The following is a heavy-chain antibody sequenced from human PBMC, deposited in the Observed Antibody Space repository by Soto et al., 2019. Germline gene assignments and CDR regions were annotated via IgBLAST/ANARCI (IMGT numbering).Heavy chain of an antibody. V-gene: IGHV3-21*01. CDR1: GFTFSSYS. CDR2: ISSSSSYI. D-gene: IGHD5-12*01. CDR3: ARDHRWLQRPGYYGMDV. J-gene: IGHJ6*02. Sequence: VGSLRLDSAASGFTFSSYSMNWVRQAPGKGLEWVSSISSSSSYIYYADSVKGRFTISRDNAKNSLYLQMNSLRAEDTAVYYCARDHRWLQRPGYYGMDVWGQGTTVTVSS.